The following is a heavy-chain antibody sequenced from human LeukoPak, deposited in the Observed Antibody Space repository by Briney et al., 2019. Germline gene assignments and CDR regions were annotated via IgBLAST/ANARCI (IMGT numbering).Heavy chain of an antibody. Sequence: KPSETLSLTCVVNGGSFSGYCWSWIRQPPGKGLEWIGEINHSGSTNYHPSLKSRVTISVDTSKNQFSLKLSSVTAADTALYYCARGVSHRAYSSGWFLVGGYFDYWGQGTLVTVSS. CDR1: GGSFSGYC. CDR2: INHSGST. V-gene: IGHV4-34*01. CDR3: ARGVSHRAYSSGWFLVGGYFDY. D-gene: IGHD6-19*01. J-gene: IGHJ4*02.